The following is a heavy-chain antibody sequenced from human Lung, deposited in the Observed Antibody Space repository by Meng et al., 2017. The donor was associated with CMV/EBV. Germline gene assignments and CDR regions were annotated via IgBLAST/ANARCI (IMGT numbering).Heavy chain of an antibody. J-gene: IGHJ4*02. D-gene: IGHD2-2*01. CDR1: GYTFTNYN. Sequence: QVLLVQSGAEVKKPGASVKVSCKASGYTFTNYNINWVRKATGQGLEWMGWMNPNTGNTGYGQKFQGRITMTRNTDISTAYMELSSLTSEDTAVYFCARGLRRPSSAIDFDYWGQGTLVTVSS. CDR3: ARGLRRPSSAIDFDY. V-gene: IGHV1-8*01. CDR2: MNPNTGNT.